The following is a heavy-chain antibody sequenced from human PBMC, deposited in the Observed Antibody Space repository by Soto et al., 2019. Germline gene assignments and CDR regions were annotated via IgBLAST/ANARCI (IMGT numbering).Heavy chain of an antibody. CDR1: GGSISSGGYY. CDR3: ARSSTSANYFDY. D-gene: IGHD2-2*01. J-gene: IGHJ4*02. Sequence: QVQLQESGPGLVKPSQTLSLTCTVSGGSISSGGYYWSWIRQHPGKGLEWIGYIYYSGSTYYNPTLKSRVTISVDTSKNQFSLKLSSVTAADTAVYYCARSSTSANYFDYWGQGTLVTVSS. CDR2: IYYSGST. V-gene: IGHV4-31*03.